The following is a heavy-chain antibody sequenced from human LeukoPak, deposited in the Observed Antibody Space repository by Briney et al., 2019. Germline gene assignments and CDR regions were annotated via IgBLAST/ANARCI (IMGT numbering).Heavy chain of an antibody. J-gene: IGHJ4*02. CDR2: ISKRSSSI. CDR3: ERAVPGEVANN. D-gene: IGHD3-10*01. V-gene: IGHV3-48*01. CDR1: RYPLSRCS. Sequence: GRTLSLLCGSSRYPLSRCSMNWVRDARAKGREGVSYISKRSSSIYCAASAEGRFTISRDHAQNSLYVQMSSLRAEDTAVYYCERAVPGEVANNWGQGTLVTVSS.